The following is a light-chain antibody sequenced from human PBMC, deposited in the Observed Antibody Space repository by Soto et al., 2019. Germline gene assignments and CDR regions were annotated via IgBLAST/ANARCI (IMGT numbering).Light chain of an antibody. CDR3: QTFDSSLTISWV. CDR2: GDS. V-gene: IGLV1-40*01. Sequence: QSALTQPPSVSGAPGQRVTISCTGSSSNIGRGYDVHWYQQFPGSAPRLLLSGDSNRPSGFPDRFSGSRSGTSASLAITGLQAEDEADYYCQTFDSSLTISWVFGGGTQLTVL. CDR1: SSNIGRGYD. J-gene: IGLJ3*02.